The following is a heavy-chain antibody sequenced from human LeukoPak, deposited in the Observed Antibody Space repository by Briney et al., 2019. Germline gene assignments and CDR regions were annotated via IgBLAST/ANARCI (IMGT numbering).Heavy chain of an antibody. D-gene: IGHD2-15*01. V-gene: IGHV3-20*04. CDR1: GFTFDDYG. Sequence: GGSPRLSCAASGFTFDDYGMSWVRHAPGKGLEWVSGINWNSGSTVYADSVKGRFTISRDNAKNSLYLQMNSLRAEDTALYYCARVIDIVVVVAATPIDYWGQGTLVTVSS. CDR3: ARVIDIVVVVAATPIDY. CDR2: INWNSGST. J-gene: IGHJ4*02.